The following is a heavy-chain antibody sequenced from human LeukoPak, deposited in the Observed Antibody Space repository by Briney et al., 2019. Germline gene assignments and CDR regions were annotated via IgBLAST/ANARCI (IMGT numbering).Heavy chain of an antibody. CDR2: IYHSGST. V-gene: IGHV4-30-2*01. D-gene: IGHD6-6*01. J-gene: IGHJ4*02. Sequence: SETLSLTCAVSGGSISSGGYSWSWIRQPPGKGLEWIGYIYHSGSTYYNPSLKSRVTISVDRSKNQFSLKLSSVTAADTAVYYCARARYSSSNNYYFDYWGQGTLVTVSS. CDR3: ARARYSSSNNYYFDY. CDR1: GGSISSGGYS.